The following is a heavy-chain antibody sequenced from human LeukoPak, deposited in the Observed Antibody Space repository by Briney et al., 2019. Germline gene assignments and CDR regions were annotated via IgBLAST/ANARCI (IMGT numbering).Heavy chain of an antibody. D-gene: IGHD3-10*01. J-gene: IGHJ4*02. Sequence: SETLSLTCTVSGGSISSYYWSWIRQPPGKGLEWIGYIYDSGSTNYNPSLKSRVTISVDTSKNQFSLKLSSVTAADTAVYYCARHGGYGSGSYYNERYFVYWGQGTLVTVSS. CDR1: GGSISSYY. CDR3: ARHGGYGSGSYYNERYFVY. V-gene: IGHV4-59*08. CDR2: IYDSGST.